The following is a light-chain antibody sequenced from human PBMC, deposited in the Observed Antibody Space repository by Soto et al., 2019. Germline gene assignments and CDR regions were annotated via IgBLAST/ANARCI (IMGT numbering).Light chain of an antibody. Sequence: DIPMTQSPFSLSASIGDRVTITCRASQPINNYLTWYQQKPGKAPKLLIYLTSSLQTGVPSRFSGGGSGTDFSLTISSLQPEDIATYYCQQSYSTPLTFGGGTKVEIQ. CDR1: QPINNY. V-gene: IGKV1-39*01. CDR2: LTS. CDR3: QQSYSTPLT. J-gene: IGKJ4*01.